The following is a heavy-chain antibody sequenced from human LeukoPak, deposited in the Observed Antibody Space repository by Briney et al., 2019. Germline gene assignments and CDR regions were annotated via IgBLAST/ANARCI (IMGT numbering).Heavy chain of an antibody. V-gene: IGHV3-23*01. CDR3: ARDLSMVRGAFDY. J-gene: IGHJ4*02. D-gene: IGHD3-10*01. CDR2: ISGSGGST. Sequence: PGGSLRLSCAASGFTFSSYAMSWVRQAPGKGLEWVSAISGSGGSTYYADSVKGRFTISRDNSKNTLYLQMNSLRAEDTAVYYCARDLSMVRGAFDYWGQGTLVTVSS. CDR1: GFTFSSYA.